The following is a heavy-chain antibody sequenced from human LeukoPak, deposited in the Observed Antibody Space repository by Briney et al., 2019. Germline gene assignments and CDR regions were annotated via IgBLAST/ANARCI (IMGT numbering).Heavy chain of an antibody. J-gene: IGHJ6*04. CDR2: ISGSGDRT. Sequence: GGSLRLSCAASGFTFSSSAMSWVRQAPGKGLEWVSTISGSGDRTYYADSVKGRFTIFRDNSKNTLFLHMNSLRAEDTAVYYCAELGTTMIGGVWGKGTTVTISS. CDR1: GFTFSSSA. D-gene: IGHD3-10*02. V-gene: IGHV3-23*01. CDR3: AELGTTMIGGV.